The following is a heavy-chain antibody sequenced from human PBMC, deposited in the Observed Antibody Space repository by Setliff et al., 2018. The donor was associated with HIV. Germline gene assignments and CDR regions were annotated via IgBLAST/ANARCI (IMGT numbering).Heavy chain of an antibody. CDR3: ARDGGYSVHQWFGDAFDT. CDR2: IIPIFGTA. CDR1: ADTFSSYA. J-gene: IGHJ3*02. D-gene: IGHD5-12*01. Sequence: SVKVSCKASADTFSSYAISWVRQAPGQGLEWMGGIIPIFGTANYAQKFQGRVTITADESTSIAYMELSSLRFDDTAVYYCARDGGYSVHQWFGDAFDTWGQGTMVTVSS. V-gene: IGHV1-69*13.